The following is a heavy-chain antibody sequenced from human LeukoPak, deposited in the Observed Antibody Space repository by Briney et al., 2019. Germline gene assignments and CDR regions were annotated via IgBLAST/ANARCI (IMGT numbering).Heavy chain of an antibody. CDR1: GASISSGDYY. CDR3: ARALLLAKRFDY. V-gene: IGHV4-30-4*08. J-gene: IGHJ4*02. CDR2: IYYSGSF. Sequence: PSETLSLTXTVSGASISSGDYYWTWIRQPPGKGLEWIGYIYYSGSFYYNPSLKSRVSVSVDTSKNHFSLEMYSVTDADTAVYYCARALLLAKRFDYWGQGILVTVSS. D-gene: IGHD2/OR15-2a*01.